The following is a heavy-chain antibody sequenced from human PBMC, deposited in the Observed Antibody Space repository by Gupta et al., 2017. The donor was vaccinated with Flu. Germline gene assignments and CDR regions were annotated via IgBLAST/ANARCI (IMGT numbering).Heavy chain of an antibody. V-gene: IGHV4-39*01. CDR3: ARHNWGSDPFPDY. CDR1: CRSISSSSYY. J-gene: IGHJ4*02. Sequence: QLQLQDSRSRLVKPSETLSLTCTVSCRSISSSSYYWGWIRQPPGKGLEWIGSIYYSGRPYYNPSLKGRVTISVDTSKNQFSLKLSSVTDADTAVYYCARHNWGSDPFPDYWGQGTLVTVAS. CDR2: IYYSGRP. D-gene: IGHD3-10*01.